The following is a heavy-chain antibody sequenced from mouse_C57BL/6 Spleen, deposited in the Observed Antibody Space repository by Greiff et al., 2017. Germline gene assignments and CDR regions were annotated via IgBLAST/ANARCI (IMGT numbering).Heavy chain of an antibody. CDR1: GFTFSSYA. V-gene: IGHV5-4*01. CDR3: ARDCDYYGSSYD. J-gene: IGHJ2*01. D-gene: IGHD1-1*01. Sequence: EVMLVESGGGLVKPGGSLKLSCAASGFTFSSYAMSWVRQTPEKRLEWVATISDGGSYTYYPDNVKGRFTISRDNAKNNLYLQMSHLKSEDTAMYYCARDCDYYGSSYDWGQGTTLTVSS. CDR2: ISDGGSYT.